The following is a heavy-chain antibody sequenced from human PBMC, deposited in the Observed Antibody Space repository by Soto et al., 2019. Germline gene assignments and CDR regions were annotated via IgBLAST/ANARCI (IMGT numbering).Heavy chain of an antibody. CDR1: GFTFSSYA. Sequence: QVQLVESGGGVVQPGRSLRLSCAASGFTFSSYAMHWVRQAPGKGLEWVAVISYDGSNKYYAVSVKGRFTISSDNSKNTLYLQMTSLRAEDTAVYYCARETHYDQNCCGDCYYYYYGMDVWGKGTTVTVSS. J-gene: IGHJ6*04. CDR3: ARETHYDQNCCGDCYYYYYGMDV. D-gene: IGHD2-21*02. V-gene: IGHV3-30-3*01. CDR2: ISYDGSNK.